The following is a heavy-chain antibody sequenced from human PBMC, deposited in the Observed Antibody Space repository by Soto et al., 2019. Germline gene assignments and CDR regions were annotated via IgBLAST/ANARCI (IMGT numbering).Heavy chain of an antibody. Sequence: QVQLVESGGGVVQPGRSLRLSCVASGFTFSSYGMHWVRQAPGKGLEWVAVISYDGTNKYFADSVKGRFTISRDNSKNTLYLQMNSLRAEDTAVYYCAKDAGFSNSWYLIYWGQGTLVTVSS. J-gene: IGHJ4*02. CDR3: AKDAGFSNSWYLIY. CDR1: GFTFSSYG. CDR2: ISYDGTNK. V-gene: IGHV3-30*18. D-gene: IGHD6-13*01.